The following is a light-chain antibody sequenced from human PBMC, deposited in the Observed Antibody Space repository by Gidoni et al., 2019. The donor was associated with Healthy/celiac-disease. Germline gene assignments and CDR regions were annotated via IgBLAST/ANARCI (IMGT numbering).Light chain of an antibody. V-gene: IGLV2-14*01. Sequence: QSALPQPASVSGSPGQSITISCTGPSSDVGGYNYVSWYQQHPGKAPKLMIYEVSNRPSGVSNRFSGSKSGNTASLTISGLQAEDEADYYCSSYTSSSTPRVFGTGTKVTVL. J-gene: IGLJ1*01. CDR1: SSDVGGYNY. CDR3: SSYTSSSTPRV. CDR2: EVS.